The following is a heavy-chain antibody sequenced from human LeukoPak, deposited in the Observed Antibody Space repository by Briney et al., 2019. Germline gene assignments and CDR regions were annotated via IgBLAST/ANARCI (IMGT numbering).Heavy chain of an antibody. D-gene: IGHD6-13*01. V-gene: IGHV1-2*02. CDR2: INPNSGGT. CDR3: ARGFSSSWYVYFQH. J-gene: IGHJ1*01. Sequence: ASVKVSCKASGYTFTGYYMHWVRQAPGQGLEWMGWINPNSGGTNYAQKFQGRVTMTRDTSISTAYMELSRLRSDDTAVYYCARGFSSSWYVYFQHWGQGTLVTVSS. CDR1: GYTFTGYY.